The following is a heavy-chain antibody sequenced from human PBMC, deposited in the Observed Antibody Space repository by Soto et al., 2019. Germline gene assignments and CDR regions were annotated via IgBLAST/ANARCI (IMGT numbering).Heavy chain of an antibody. D-gene: IGHD4-17*01. CDR3: ARYYGGKVLDY. Sequence: QVQLQQWGAGLLKPSETLSLTCAVYGRSFSGYYWSWIRQPPGKGLEWIGGINHSGSTNYNPSPKTRVTISVDTSISVDTSKNQFSLKLSSVTAADTALYYCARYYGGKVLDYWGQGTLVTVSS. J-gene: IGHJ4*02. V-gene: IGHV4-34*01. CDR1: GRSFSGYY. CDR2: INHSGST.